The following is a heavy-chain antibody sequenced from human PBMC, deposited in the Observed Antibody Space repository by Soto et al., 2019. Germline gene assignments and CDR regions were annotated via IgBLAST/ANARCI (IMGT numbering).Heavy chain of an antibody. J-gene: IGHJ4*02. Sequence: QVQLVQSGAEVRQPASSVKVSCKTSGATFSSYAITWVRQAPGQGLEWMGGIVPTVDTSTYAQKFQGRVTXXAXXFTNTAYMELSSLRSDDTAVYYCVRVVAIPGYPDNWGQGTLVTVSS. V-gene: IGHV1-69*12. CDR3: VRVVAIPGYPDN. D-gene: IGHD5-12*01. CDR2: IVPTVDTS. CDR1: GATFSSYA.